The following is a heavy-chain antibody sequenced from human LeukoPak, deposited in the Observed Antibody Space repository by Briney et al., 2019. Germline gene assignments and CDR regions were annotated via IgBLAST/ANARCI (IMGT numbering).Heavy chain of an antibody. CDR1: GFIFSSYS. CDR2: ISTSRSTI. D-gene: IGHD2-15*01. J-gene: IGHJ3*02. Sequence: GGSLRLSCAASGFIFSSYSMNWVRQAPGKGLEWVSYISTSRSTIYYADSVKGRFTISRANAKNSLYLQMNSLRAEDTAVYYCARPRLEYCSGGSCFDAFDIWGQGTMVTVSS. V-gene: IGHV3-48*01. CDR3: ARPRLEYCSGGSCFDAFDI.